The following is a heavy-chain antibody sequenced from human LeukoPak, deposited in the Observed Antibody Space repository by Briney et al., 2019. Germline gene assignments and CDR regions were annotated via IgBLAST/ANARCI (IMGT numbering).Heavy chain of an antibody. CDR3: ARAIGGAIFKNWFDT. V-gene: IGHV4-59*08. CDR2: IYYSGST. D-gene: IGHD3-16*02. CDR1: GGSISSYY. Sequence: PSETLSLTCTVSGGSISSYYWSWIRQPPGKGLEWIGYIYYSGSTNYNPSLKSRVTISVDTSKNQFSLKLSSVTAADTAVYYCARAIGGAIFKNWFDTWGQGTLVTVSS. J-gene: IGHJ5*02.